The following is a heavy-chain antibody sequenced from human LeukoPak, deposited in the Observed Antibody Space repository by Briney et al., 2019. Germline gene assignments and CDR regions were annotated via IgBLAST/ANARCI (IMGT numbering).Heavy chain of an antibody. V-gene: IGHV4-59*08. CDR2: VYYSGIT. CDR3: ARLLGWSGPINWFDP. J-gene: IGHJ5*02. D-gene: IGHD3-3*01. CDR1: GGSISSDY. Sequence: SETLSLTCTVSGGSISSDYWSWIRQPPGKGLEWIGYVYYSGITNYNPSLKSRVTISVGTSKNHFSLKLTSVTAADTAVYYCARLLGWSGPINWFDPWGRGTLVTVS.